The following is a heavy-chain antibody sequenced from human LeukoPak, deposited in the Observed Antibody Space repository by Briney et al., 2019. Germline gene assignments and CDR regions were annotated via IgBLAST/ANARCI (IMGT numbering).Heavy chain of an antibody. CDR1: GESFSGYY. D-gene: IGHD3-3*01. V-gene: IGHV4-34*01. CDR3: ARHSHYDFWSGYTGSGWYFDY. CDR2: INHSGST. Sequence: PSETLSLTCAVYGESFSGYYWTWIRQPPGKGLEWIGEINHSGSTNYNPSLKSRVTISVDTSKNQFSLKLSSVTAADTAVYYCARHSHYDFWSGYTGSGWYFDYWGQGTLVTVSS. J-gene: IGHJ4*02.